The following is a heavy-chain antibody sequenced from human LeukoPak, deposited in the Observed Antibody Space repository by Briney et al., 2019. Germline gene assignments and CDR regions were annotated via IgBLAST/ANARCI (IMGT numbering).Heavy chain of an antibody. CDR3: AKLSSGGSCYSCAFDI. CDR1: GFTFSSYA. D-gene: IGHD2-15*01. Sequence: GGSLRLSCAASGFTFSSYAMSWVRQAPGKGLGWVSAISGSGGSTYYADSVKGRFTISRDNSKNTLYLQMNSLRAEDTAVYYCAKLSSGGSCYSCAFDIWGQGTMVTVSS. CDR2: ISGSGGST. V-gene: IGHV3-23*01. J-gene: IGHJ3*02.